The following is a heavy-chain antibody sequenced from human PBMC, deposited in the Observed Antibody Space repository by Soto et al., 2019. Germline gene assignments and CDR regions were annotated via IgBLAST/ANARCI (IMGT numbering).Heavy chain of an antibody. D-gene: IGHD4-17*01. CDR2: MNPTSGNT. CDR1: GYTFNTHD. Sequence: QVQLVQSGAEVKKPGASVKVSCKASGYTFNTHDINWVRQATGQGLEWMGWMNPTSGNTGFAQKFQGRLTMTRNPSISTAYMELSSLRSEDTAVYYCARADYNDYSFFDYWGQGTLVTVSS. CDR3: ARADYNDYSFFDY. J-gene: IGHJ4*02. V-gene: IGHV1-8*01.